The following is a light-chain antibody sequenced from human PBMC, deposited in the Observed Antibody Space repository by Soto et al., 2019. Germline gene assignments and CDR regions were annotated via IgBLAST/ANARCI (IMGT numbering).Light chain of an antibody. CDR1: SSDFGIYDL. CDR2: EGS. CDR3: CSYAGNRTFV. V-gene: IGLV2-23*03. Sequence: QSALTQPASVSGSPGQSITISCTATSSDFGIYDLVSWYQQHPGKAPKVIIFEGSKRPSGVSNLFSGSTSGNTASLTISGLQAEDEADYHCCSYAGNRTFVFGGGTKLTVL. J-gene: IGLJ2*01.